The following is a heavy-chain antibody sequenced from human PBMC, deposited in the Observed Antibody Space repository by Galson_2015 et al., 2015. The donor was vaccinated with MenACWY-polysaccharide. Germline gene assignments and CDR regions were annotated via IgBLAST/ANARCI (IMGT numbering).Heavy chain of an antibody. CDR3: ARGGKYYYDSSGYLNWFGP. Sequence: SCKASGYTFSSYDINWVRQTTGQGLEWMGWMNPNSGNTGYAQKFQGRVTMTRNTSISIAYMELSSLRSEDTAVYYCARGGKYYYDSSGYLNWFGPWGQGTLVTVSS. CDR1: GYTFSSYD. J-gene: IGHJ5*02. CDR2: MNPNSGNT. D-gene: IGHD3-22*01. V-gene: IGHV1-8*01.